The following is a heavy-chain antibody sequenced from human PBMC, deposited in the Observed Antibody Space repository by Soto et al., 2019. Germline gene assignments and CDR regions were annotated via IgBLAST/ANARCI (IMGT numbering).Heavy chain of an antibody. Sequence: ASVKVSFKASCYTFTSYGISWVRQAPGQGLEWMGWTSAYNGNTNYAQKLQGRVTMTTDTSTSTAYMELRSLRSDDTAVYYCARETPYDSSGYYFKNYYYYGMDVWGQGTTVTVS. CDR1: CYTFTSYG. CDR3: ARETPYDSSGYYFKNYYYYGMDV. J-gene: IGHJ6*02. D-gene: IGHD3-22*01. CDR2: TSAYNGNT. V-gene: IGHV1-18*04.